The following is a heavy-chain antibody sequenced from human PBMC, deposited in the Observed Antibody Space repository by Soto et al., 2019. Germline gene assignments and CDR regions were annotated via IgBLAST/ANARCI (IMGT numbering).Heavy chain of an antibody. D-gene: IGHD2-2*02. CDR1: GFTFSSYA. CDR3: AREGVPAAILPYPYYYYYGMDV. J-gene: IGHJ6*02. Sequence: GGSLRLSCAASGFTFSSYAMHWVRQAPGKGLEWVAVISYDGSNKYYADSVKGRFTISRDNSKNTLYLQMNSLRAEDTAVYYCAREGVPAAILPYPYYYYYGMDVWGQGTTVTVSS. CDR2: ISYDGSNK. V-gene: IGHV3-30*04.